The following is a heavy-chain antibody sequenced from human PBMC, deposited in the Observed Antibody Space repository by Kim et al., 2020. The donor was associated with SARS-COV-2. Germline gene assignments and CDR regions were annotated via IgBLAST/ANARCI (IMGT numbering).Heavy chain of an antibody. J-gene: IGHJ4*02. V-gene: IGHV3-23*01. D-gene: IGHD3-16*01. CDR3: AKVPFGVAPYYFDY. CDR2: ISGGGGST. CDR1: GFTFSSYA. Sequence: GGSLRLSCAASGFTFSSYAMTWVRQAPGKGLEWVSAISGGGGSTYYADSVKGRFTISRDNSNNTLYLQMNSLRAEDTAVYYCAKVPFGVAPYYFDYWGQGTLVTVSS.